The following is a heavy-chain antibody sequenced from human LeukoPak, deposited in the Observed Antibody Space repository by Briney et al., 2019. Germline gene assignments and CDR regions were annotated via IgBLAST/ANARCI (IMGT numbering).Heavy chain of an antibody. D-gene: IGHD3-10*01. Sequence: EASVKVSCKASGGTFSSYAISWVRQAPGQGLEWMGGIIPIFGTANYAQKFQGRVTITADESTSTAYMELSSLRSEDTAVYYCARDRAPAGEGFGDKLPYDYWGQGTLVTVSS. J-gene: IGHJ4*02. CDR1: GGTFSSYA. CDR2: IIPIFGTA. V-gene: IGHV1-69*13. CDR3: ARDRAPAGEGFGDKLPYDY.